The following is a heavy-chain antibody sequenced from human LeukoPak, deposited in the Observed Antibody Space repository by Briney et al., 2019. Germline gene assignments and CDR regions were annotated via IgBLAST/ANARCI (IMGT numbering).Heavy chain of an antibody. CDR3: ARGPVDCSAGSCYALDF. CDR1: GGSFSGYY. Sequence: SETLSLTCAVYGGSFSGYYWSWIRQPPGKGLEWIGEINHSGSTNYNPSLKSRVTISVDTSKNQFSLKLNSVTAADTAVYYCARGPVDCSAGSCYALDFWGQGTLVTVSS. D-gene: IGHD2-15*01. V-gene: IGHV4-34*01. CDR2: INHSGST. J-gene: IGHJ4*02.